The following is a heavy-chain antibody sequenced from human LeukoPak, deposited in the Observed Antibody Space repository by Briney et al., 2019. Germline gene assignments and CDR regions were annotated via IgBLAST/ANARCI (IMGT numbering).Heavy chain of an antibody. CDR1: GFTFSSYA. Sequence: PGGSLRLSCAASGFTFSSYAMSWVRQAPGKGLEWVSAISGSGGSTYYADSVKGRFTISRDNSKNTLYLQMNSLRAEDTAVYYCAKDPRKDYRGSPNWFDPWGQGTQVTVSS. CDR3: AKDPRKDYRGSPNWFDP. J-gene: IGHJ5*02. D-gene: IGHD4-11*01. CDR2: ISGSGGST. V-gene: IGHV3-23*01.